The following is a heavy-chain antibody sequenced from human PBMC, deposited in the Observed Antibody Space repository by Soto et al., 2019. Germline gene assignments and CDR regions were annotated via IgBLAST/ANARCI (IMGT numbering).Heavy chain of an antibody. CDR1: GGSISSGGYS. CDR2: IYHSGST. CDR3: ARESAGIAARRGNWFDP. D-gene: IGHD6-6*01. V-gene: IGHV4-30-2*01. Sequence: SETLSLTCAVSGGSISSGGYSWSWIRQPPGKGLEWIGYIYHSGSTYYNPSLKSRVTISVDTSKNQFSLKLSSVTAADTAVYYCARESAGIAARRGNWFDPWGQGTLVTVSS. J-gene: IGHJ5*02.